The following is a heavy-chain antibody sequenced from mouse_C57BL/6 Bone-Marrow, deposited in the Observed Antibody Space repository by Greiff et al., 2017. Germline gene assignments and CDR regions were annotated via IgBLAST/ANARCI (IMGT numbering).Heavy chain of an antibody. Sequence: EVQGVESGGGLVKPGGSLKLSCAASGFTFSDYGMHWVRQAPEKGLEWVAYISSGSSTIYYADTVKGRFTISRDNAKNTLFLQMTSLRSEDTAVYYCARPCGSTLYWYFDVWGTGTTVTVSS. V-gene: IGHV5-17*01. J-gene: IGHJ1*03. D-gene: IGHD5-1*01. CDR1: GFTFSDYG. CDR3: ARPCGSTLYWYFDV. CDR2: ISSGSSTI.